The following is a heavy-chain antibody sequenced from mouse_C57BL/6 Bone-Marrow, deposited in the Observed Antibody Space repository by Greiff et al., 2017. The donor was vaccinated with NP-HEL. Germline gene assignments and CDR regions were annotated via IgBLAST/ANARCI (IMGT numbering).Heavy chain of an antibody. CDR3: ARQVHYYGSSYYFDY. D-gene: IGHD1-1*01. CDR1: GFTFSSYG. Sequence: DVMLVESGGDLVKPGGSLKLSCAASGFTFSSYGMSWVRQTPDKRLEWVATISSGGSYTYYPDSVKGRLTISRDNAKNTLYLQMSSLKSEDTAMYYCARQVHYYGSSYYFDYWGQGTTLTVSS. V-gene: IGHV5-6*02. CDR2: ISSGGSYT. J-gene: IGHJ2*01.